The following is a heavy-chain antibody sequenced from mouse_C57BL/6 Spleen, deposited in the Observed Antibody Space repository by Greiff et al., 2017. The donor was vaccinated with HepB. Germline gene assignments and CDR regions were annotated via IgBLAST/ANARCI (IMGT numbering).Heavy chain of an antibody. CDR1: GFTFSSYA. Sequence: EVQVVESGGGLVKPGGSLKLSCAASGFTFSSYAMSWVRQTPEKRLEWVATISDGGSYTYYPDNVKGRFTISRDNAKHNLYLQMSHLKSEDTAMYYCARVTSRDYAMGYWGQGTSVTVSS. V-gene: IGHV5-4*01. CDR3: ARVTSRDYAMGY. J-gene: IGHJ4*01. CDR2: ISDGGSYT.